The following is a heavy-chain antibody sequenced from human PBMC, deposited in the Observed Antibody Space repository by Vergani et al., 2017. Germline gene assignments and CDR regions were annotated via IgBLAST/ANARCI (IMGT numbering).Heavy chain of an antibody. Sequence: QVQLVQSGAEVKKPGASVKVSCKASGYTFTSYYMHWVRQAPGQGLEWMGIINPSGGSTSYAQKFQGRVTMTRDTSISTAYMELSRLRSDDTAVYYCAREVPGIAVAGINYFDYWGQGTLVTVSS. V-gene: IGHV1-46*01. CDR3: AREVPGIAVAGINYFDY. CDR1: GYTFTSYY. J-gene: IGHJ4*02. D-gene: IGHD6-19*01. CDR2: INPSGGST.